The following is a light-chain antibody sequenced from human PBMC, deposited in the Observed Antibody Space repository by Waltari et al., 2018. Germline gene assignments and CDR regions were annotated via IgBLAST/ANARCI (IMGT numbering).Light chain of an antibody. J-gene: IGLJ3*02. Sequence: QLVLTQSPSASASLGAPVKLTCTLSSGHSRNVVPLHQQQPEKGPRYLMKVNRDGSHSKGDDIPDRFSGSSSGAERYLTISSLQSEDEADYYCQTGGHGTWVFGGGTKLTVL. CDR2: VNRDGSH. V-gene: IGLV4-69*01. CDR3: QTGGHGTWV. CDR1: SGHSRNV.